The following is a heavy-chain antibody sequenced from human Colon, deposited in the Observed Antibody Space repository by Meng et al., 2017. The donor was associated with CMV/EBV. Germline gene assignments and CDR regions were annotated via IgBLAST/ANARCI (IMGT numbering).Heavy chain of an antibody. CDR1: GFTFDDYA. CDR2: ISSTGDTI. D-gene: IGHD2-8*01. V-gene: IGHV3-48*03. J-gene: IGHJ6*02. Sequence: GESLKISCAASGFTFDDYAMHWVRQAPGKGLEWVAYISSTGDTISYADSVKGRFSISRDNANNLLFLQMNSLRAEDTALYYCARDEISMVGGSYYYGMDVWGQGTTVTVSS. CDR3: ARDEISMVGGSYYYGMDV.